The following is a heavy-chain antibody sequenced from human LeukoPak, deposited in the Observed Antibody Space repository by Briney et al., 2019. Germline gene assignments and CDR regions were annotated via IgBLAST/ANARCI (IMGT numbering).Heavy chain of an antibody. CDR2: INHSGTT. V-gene: IGHV4-34*01. Sequence: SETLSLTCAVYGGSFSGYYWSWIRQPPGKGLEWIGEINHSGTTNYNPSLKSRVTISVDTSKNQFSLKLSSVTAADTAVYYCARGPNYYDSSGYLGGPNWFDPWGQGTLVTVSS. CDR1: GGSFSGYY. CDR3: ARGPNYYDSSGYLGGPNWFDP. D-gene: IGHD3-22*01. J-gene: IGHJ5*02.